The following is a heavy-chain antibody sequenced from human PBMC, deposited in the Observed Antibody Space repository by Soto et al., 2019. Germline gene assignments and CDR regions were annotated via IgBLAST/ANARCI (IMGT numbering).Heavy chain of an antibody. D-gene: IGHD2-15*01. Sequence: EVQLVESGGGLVQPGGSRRVSCAASGFSFSDYAMNWVRQAPGKGLEWVSYISIRSGSIFYADSVKGRFTISGDDAKISLYMQMTTVRAEDTAVYDYVRDDRWAFDFWGQGKMVGVSS. CDR1: GFSFSDYA. CDR2: ISIRSGSI. V-gene: IGHV3-48*01. J-gene: IGHJ3*01. CDR3: VRDDRWAFDF.